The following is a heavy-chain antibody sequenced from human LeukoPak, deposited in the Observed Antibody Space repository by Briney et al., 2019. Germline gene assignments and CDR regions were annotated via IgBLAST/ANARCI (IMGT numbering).Heavy chain of an antibody. V-gene: IGHV4-34*01. Sequence: KSSETLSLTCTVSGGSISGDYYWSWNRQPPGKGLEWIGKINHSGSTNYNPSLKSRVTISIDTSKHQFSLRLSSVTAADTAVYYCATEDLGLLWFGTGAYHFDYWGQGTLVTVSS. CDR1: GGSISGDYY. J-gene: IGHJ4*02. CDR3: ATEDLGLLWFGTGAYHFDY. D-gene: IGHD3-10*01. CDR2: INHSGST.